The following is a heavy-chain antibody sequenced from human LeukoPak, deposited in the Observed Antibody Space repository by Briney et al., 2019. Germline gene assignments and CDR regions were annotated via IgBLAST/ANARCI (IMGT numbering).Heavy chain of an antibody. J-gene: IGHJ3*02. D-gene: IGHD5-18*01. Sequence: GESLKISCKGSGYSFTSYWIGWVRQMPGKGLEWMGIIYPGDSDTRYSPSFQGQVTISADKSISTAYLQWSSLKASDTAMYYCARVRPRGYSYGTKADAFDIWGQGTMVTVSS. V-gene: IGHV5-51*01. CDR3: ARVRPRGYSYGTKADAFDI. CDR1: GYSFTSYW. CDR2: IYPGDSDT.